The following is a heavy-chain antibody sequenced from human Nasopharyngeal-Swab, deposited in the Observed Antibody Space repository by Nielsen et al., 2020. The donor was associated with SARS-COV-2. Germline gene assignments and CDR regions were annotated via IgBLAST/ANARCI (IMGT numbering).Heavy chain of an antibody. CDR2: IDPSDSYT. V-gene: IGHV5-10-1*01. CDR3: ARGVLTSVSYYYYGMDV. Sequence: VRQVPGKGIGGMGRIDPSDSYTNYSPSFQGHVTITADKSISTAYLQWSSLKASDTAMYYCARGVLTSVSYYYYGMDVWGQGTTVTVSS. D-gene: IGHD2-8*01. J-gene: IGHJ6*02.